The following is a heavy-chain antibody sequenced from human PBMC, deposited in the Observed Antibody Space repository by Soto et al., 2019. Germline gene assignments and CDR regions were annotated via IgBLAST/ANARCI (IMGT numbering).Heavy chain of an antibody. D-gene: IGHD2-2*01. Sequence: ASETLSLTCTVSGGSISSGGSYWGWIRQPPGKGLEWIGYIYYSGNTYFNPSLKSRVTLSVGTSKNQFSLNLSSVTAADTAVYYCVRYCSTTKCPFDYWGQGTLVTVSS. CDR2: IYYSGNT. CDR1: GGSISSGGSY. J-gene: IGHJ4*02. CDR3: VRYCSTTKCPFDY. V-gene: IGHV4-30-4*01.